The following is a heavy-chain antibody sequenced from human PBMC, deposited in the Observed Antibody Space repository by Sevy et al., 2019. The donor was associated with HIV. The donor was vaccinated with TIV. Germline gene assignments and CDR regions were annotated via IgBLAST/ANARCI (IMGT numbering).Heavy chain of an antibody. J-gene: IGHJ4*02. CDR1: GGSFSGYY. CDR2: INHSGST. V-gene: IGHV4-34*01. D-gene: IGHD3-22*01. CDR3: ARGDYYDSSGYYYHY. Sequence: SETLSLTCAVYGGSFSGYYWSWIRQPPGKGLEWIGEINHSGSTNYNPSLKSRVTISVDTSKNQFSLKLSSVTAADMAVYYCARGDYYDSSGYYYHYWGQGTLVTVSS.